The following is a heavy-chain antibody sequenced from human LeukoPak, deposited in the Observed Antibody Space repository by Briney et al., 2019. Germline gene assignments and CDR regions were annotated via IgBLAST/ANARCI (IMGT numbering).Heavy chain of an antibody. D-gene: IGHD3-10*01. V-gene: IGHV3-30*03. CDR1: GFTFSSYG. J-gene: IGHJ4*02. Sequence: GGSLRLSCAASGFTFSSYGMHWVRQAPGKGLEWVAVISYDGSNKYYADSVKGRFTISRDNSKNTLYLQMNSLRAEDTAVYYCARSNGSGPQFDYWGQGTLVTVSS. CDR2: ISYDGSNK. CDR3: ARSNGSGPQFDY.